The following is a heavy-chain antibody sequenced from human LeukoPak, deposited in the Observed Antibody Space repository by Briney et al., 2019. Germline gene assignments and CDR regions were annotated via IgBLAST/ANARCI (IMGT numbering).Heavy chain of an antibody. V-gene: IGHV1-46*01. Sequence: ASARVSCKASGYTFTNYYVHWVRQAPGQGLEWMGIINPSGGSTMNAQKFQGRVTMTRDTSTGTVYMELSSLRSEDTAVYYCARDRSSGWYPLDYWGQGTLVTVSS. CDR3: ARDRSSGWYPLDY. D-gene: IGHD6-19*01. CDR1: GYTFTNYY. J-gene: IGHJ4*02. CDR2: INPSGGST.